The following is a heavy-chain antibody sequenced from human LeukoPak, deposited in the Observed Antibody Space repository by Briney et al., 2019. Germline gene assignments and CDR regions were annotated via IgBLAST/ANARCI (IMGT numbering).Heavy chain of an antibody. J-gene: IGHJ4*02. CDR3: ARRGGDSSGNFDY. Sequence: PSETLSLTCAVSGGSSRSGDYFWSWIRQPPGKGLEWIGHTHYSGNTYYNPSLKSRVSISVDASKNQFSLKLSSVTAADTAVYYCARRGGDSSGNFDYWGQGTLVTVSS. D-gene: IGHD3-22*01. CDR2: THYSGNT. CDR1: GGSSRSGDYF. V-gene: IGHV4-30-4*01.